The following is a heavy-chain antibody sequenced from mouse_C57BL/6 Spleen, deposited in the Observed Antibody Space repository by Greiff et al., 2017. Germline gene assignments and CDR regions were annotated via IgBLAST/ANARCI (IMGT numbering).Heavy chain of an antibody. CDR2: IRSKSNNYAT. V-gene: IGHV10-1*01. Sequence: GGGLVQPKGSLKLSCAASGFSFNTYAMNWVRQAPGKGLEWVARIRSKSNNYATYYADSVKDRFTISRDDSESMLYLQMNNLKTEDTAMYYCVRHYGSSYWYAMDYWGQGTSVTVSS. D-gene: IGHD1-1*01. CDR3: VRHYGSSYWYAMDY. J-gene: IGHJ4*01. CDR1: GFSFNTYA.